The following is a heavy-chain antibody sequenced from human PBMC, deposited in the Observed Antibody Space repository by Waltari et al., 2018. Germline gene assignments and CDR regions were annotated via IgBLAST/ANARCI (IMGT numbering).Heavy chain of an antibody. D-gene: IGHD6-19*01. CDR1: TFSSYG. Sequence: TFSSYGMHWVRQAPGKGLEWVAVILYDGSNKYYADSVKGRFTISRDNSKNTLYLQMNSLRAEDTAVYYCAKDRQWLVRRGEWYWGQGTLVTVSS. CDR3: AKDRQWLVRRGEWY. V-gene: IGHV3-30*18. CDR2: ILYDGSNK. J-gene: IGHJ4*02.